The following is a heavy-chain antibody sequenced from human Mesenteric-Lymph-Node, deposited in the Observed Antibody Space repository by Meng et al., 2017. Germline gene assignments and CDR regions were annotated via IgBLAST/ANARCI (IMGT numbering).Heavy chain of an antibody. CDR3: VWLDTAMGPRRDY. J-gene: IGHJ4*02. V-gene: IGHV3-7*01. CDR2: INQQGTET. Sequence: GGSLRLSCVASGFTFSNSWMTWVRQAPGKGLEWVANINQQGTETHYVDSVKGRFTISRDNAKNSLYLQMNSLRVEDTALYYCVWLDTAMGPRRDYWGQGTLVTVSS. D-gene: IGHD5-18*01. CDR1: GFTFSNSW.